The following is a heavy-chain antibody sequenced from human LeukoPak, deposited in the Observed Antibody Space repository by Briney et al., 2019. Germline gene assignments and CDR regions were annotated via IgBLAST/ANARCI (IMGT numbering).Heavy chain of an antibody. Sequence: SETLSLTCTVSGGSISSSSYYWGWIRQPPGKGLEWIGSIYYSGSTNYNPSLKSRVTISVDTSKIQFSLKLSSVTAADTAVYYCARRSKKSLRSPPSVRGTYMDVWGKGTTVTVSS. V-gene: IGHV4-39*07. CDR3: ARRSKKSLRSPPSVRGTYMDV. D-gene: IGHD5-12*01. CDR1: GGSISSSSYY. CDR2: IYYSGST. J-gene: IGHJ6*03.